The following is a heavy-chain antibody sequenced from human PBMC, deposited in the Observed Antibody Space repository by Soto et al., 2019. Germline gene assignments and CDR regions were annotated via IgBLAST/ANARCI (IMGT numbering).Heavy chain of an antibody. CDR2: ISAYNGNT. J-gene: IGHJ6*03. CDR3: ARSVSTPPYYYYYMDV. V-gene: IGHV1-18*01. D-gene: IGHD2-2*01. CDR1: GYTFTSYG. Sequence: ASVKVSCKASGYTFTSYGISWVRQAPGQGLEWMGWISAYNGNTNYAQKLQGRVTMTTDTSTSTAYMELRSLRSDDTAVYYCARSVSTPPYYYYYMDVWGKGTTVTVSS.